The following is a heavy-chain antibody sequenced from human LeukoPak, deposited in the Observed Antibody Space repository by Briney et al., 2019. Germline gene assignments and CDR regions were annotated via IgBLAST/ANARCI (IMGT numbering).Heavy chain of an antibody. J-gene: IGHJ4*02. CDR3: ARWVAASSIDY. D-gene: IGHD6-13*01. Sequence: SETLSLTCTVSGGSISSYYWSWIRQPPGKGLEWIGYIYYRGSTNYNASLKSRVTISVDTSKNQSPLKLRSVTAAGTAVYYCARWVAASSIDYWGQGTLVTVSS. CDR1: GGSISSYY. CDR2: IYYRGST. V-gene: IGHV4-59*08.